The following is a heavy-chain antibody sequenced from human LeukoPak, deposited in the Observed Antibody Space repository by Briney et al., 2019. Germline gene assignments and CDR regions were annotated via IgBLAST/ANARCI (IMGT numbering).Heavy chain of an antibody. Sequence: PSETLSLTCTVSGGSISSSSYYWGWIRQPPGKGLEWIGRIYYSGSTHYNPSLKSRVTISVDTSKNQFSLKLSSVTAADTAVYYCARVDTAMLKGTNWFDPWGQGTLVTVSS. D-gene: IGHD5-18*01. CDR2: IYYSGST. CDR3: ARVDTAMLKGTNWFDP. V-gene: IGHV4-39*07. CDR1: GGSISSSSYY. J-gene: IGHJ5*02.